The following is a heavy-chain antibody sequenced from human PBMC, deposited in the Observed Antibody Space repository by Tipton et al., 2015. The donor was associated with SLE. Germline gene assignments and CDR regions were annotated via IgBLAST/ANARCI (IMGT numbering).Heavy chain of an antibody. D-gene: IGHD7-27*01. CDR3: VRVGTPDYYMDV. CDR1: GFSFDGYA. J-gene: IGHJ6*03. Sequence: RSLRLSCAASGFSFDGYAMPWVRQAPGKGLEWVAGIGWDSDYIAYEDSVEGRFTISRDNAKKSLYLQMDSLRPDDTAFYYCVRVGTPDYYMDVWGKGTRVTVSS. CDR2: IGWDSDYI. V-gene: IGHV3-9*01.